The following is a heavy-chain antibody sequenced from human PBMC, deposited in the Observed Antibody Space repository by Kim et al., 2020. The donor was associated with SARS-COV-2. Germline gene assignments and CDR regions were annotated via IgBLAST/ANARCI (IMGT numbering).Heavy chain of an antibody. CDR1: GGTFSSYA. CDR2: IIPIFGTA. Sequence: SVKVSCKASGGTFSSYAISWVRQAPGQGLEWMGGIIPIFGTANYAQKFQGRVTITADESTSTAYMELSSLRSEDTAVYYCARSGSGSYLVRSAIDYWGQGTLVTVSS. J-gene: IGHJ4*02. D-gene: IGHD3-10*01. CDR3: ARSGSGSYLVRSAIDY. V-gene: IGHV1-69*13.